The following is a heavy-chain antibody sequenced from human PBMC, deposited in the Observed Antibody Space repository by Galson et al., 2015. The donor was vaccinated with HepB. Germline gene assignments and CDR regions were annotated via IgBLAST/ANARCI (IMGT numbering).Heavy chain of an antibody. CDR3: AFVLGDIPPSLDHHPSSRSSINCIDP. D-gene: IGHD3-16*01. J-gene: IGHJ5*02. CDR1: GFSLSTSGVG. Sequence: PALVKPTQTLTLTRTFSGFSLSTSGVGVGWFRQPPGKALEWLALIFWDDDKRYSPSLKSRLTITKGTSKNQVVLTMTNMDPADTGTYYCAFVLGDIPPSLDHHPSSRSSINCIDPWGQGTLVTVSS. CDR2: IFWDDDK. V-gene: IGHV2-5*02.